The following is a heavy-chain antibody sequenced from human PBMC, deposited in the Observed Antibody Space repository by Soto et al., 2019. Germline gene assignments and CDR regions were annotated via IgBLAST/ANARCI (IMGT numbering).Heavy chain of an antibody. V-gene: IGHV3-23*01. CDR3: AKATSGGTYPLDYFDY. CDR2: ISGDGGGT. J-gene: IGHJ4*02. CDR1: GFTFTSYA. D-gene: IGHD1-26*01. Sequence: GSLRLSCAASGFTFTSYAMTWVRQAPGKGLEWVSTISGDGGGTYYADSVKGRFTISRDNSDNTLDLQMNSLRAEDTAVYHCAKATSGGTYPLDYFDYWGQGTLVTVSS.